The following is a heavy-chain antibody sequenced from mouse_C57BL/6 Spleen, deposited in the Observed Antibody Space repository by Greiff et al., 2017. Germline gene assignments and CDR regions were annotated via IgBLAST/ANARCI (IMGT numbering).Heavy chain of an antibody. Sequence: QVQLQQPGAELVRPGSSVKLSCKASGYTFTSYWMAWVKQRPGQGLEWIGNIYPADSETHYNQKFKDKATLTVDKSSSTAYMQLSSLTSEDSAVCYCARSEDYDGNAMDYWGQGTSVTVSS. J-gene: IGHJ4*01. V-gene: IGHV1-61*01. CDR2: IYPADSET. CDR3: ARSEDYDGNAMDY. D-gene: IGHD2-4*01. CDR1: GYTFTSYW.